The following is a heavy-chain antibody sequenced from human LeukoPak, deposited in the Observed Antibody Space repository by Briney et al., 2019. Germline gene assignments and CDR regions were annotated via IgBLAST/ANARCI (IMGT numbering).Heavy chain of an antibody. D-gene: IGHD6-19*01. Sequence: GESLKISCKGSGYSFTSYWIGWVRQMPGKGLEWMGIIYPGDSDTRYSPSFQGQVTISADKSISTAYLQWSSLKASDTAMYYCASPEGRAYSSGWYGGYWGQGTLVTVSS. J-gene: IGHJ4*02. V-gene: IGHV5-51*01. CDR2: IYPGDSDT. CDR1: GYSFTSYW. CDR3: ASPEGRAYSSGWYGGY.